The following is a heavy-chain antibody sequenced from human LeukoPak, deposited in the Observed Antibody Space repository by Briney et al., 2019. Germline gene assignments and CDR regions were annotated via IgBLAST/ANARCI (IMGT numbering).Heavy chain of an antibody. CDR3: ARDGIFDF. Sequence: GASLRLSCAASGFTFSTYSMHWVRQAPGKGLEWVSSISTGGTYINYAASVKGRFTISKDEAKNSLYLQMNSLRAEDTAVYYCARDGIFDFWGQGTLVTVSS. J-gene: IGHJ4*02. CDR2: ISTGGTYI. V-gene: IGHV3-21*01. CDR1: GFTFSTYS.